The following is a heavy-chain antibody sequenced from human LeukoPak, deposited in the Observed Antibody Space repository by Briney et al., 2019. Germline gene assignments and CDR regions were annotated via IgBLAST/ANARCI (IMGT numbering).Heavy chain of an antibody. CDR2: IKSKTDGGTT. D-gene: IGHD3-10*01. V-gene: IGHV3-15*01. CDR1: GFTFNNAW. J-gene: IGHJ4*02. Sequence: PGGSLRLSCAASGFTFNNAWMSWVRQAPGKGLEWVGRIKSKTDGGTTDYAAPVKGRFTISRDDSKNTLYLQMNSLKTEDTAVYYCSTDRLTDIYGPDDYWGQGTLVTVSS. CDR3: STDRLTDIYGPDDY.